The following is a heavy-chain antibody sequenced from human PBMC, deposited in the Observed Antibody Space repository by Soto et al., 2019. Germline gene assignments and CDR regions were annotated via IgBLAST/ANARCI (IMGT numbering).Heavy chain of an antibody. CDR3: ARVPGP. D-gene: IGHD3-10*01. V-gene: IGHV4-30-2*01. J-gene: IGHJ5*02. Sequence: SETLSLTCAVSGVSNSSGGYSWSWIRQPPGKGLEWIGYIYHSGSTYYNPSLKSRVTISVDRSKNQFSLKLSSVTAADTAVYYCARVPGPWGQGTQVTVS. CDR2: IYHSGST. CDR1: GVSNSSGGYS.